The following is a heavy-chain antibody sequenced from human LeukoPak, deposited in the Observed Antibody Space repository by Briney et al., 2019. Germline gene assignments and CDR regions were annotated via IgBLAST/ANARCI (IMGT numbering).Heavy chain of an antibody. CDR1: GFTFDDYA. V-gene: IGHV3-9*01. CDR3: AKREYSSSWSDFDY. J-gene: IGHJ4*02. Sequence: PGGSLRLSCAASGFTFDDYAMHWVRQAPGKGLEWVSGISWNSGSIDYADSVKGRFSISRDNAKNSLYLQINSLRPEDTALYYCAKREYSSSWSDFDYWGQGTLVTVSS. D-gene: IGHD6-13*01. CDR2: ISWNSGSI.